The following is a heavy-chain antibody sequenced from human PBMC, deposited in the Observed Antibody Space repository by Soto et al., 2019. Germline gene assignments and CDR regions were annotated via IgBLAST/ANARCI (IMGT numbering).Heavy chain of an antibody. Sequence: GGSLRLSCAVVGMTVSGKKYVAWVRQAPGKGLEWVSGVYDADGKYYADSVKGRFTASRDSSKTIVYLEMNDLGPEDTAIYYCATWLQREHAYDVWGQGTTVTVSS. D-gene: IGHD1-1*01. J-gene: IGHJ3*01. CDR3: ATWLQREHAYDV. CDR1: GMTVSGKKY. CDR2: VYDADGK. V-gene: IGHV3-53*01.